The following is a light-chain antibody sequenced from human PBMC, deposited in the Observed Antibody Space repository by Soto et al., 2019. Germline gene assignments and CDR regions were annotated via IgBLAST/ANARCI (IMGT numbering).Light chain of an antibody. Sequence: SYELTQSPSVSVAPGQTARITCGGSNIRRQSVHWYQQKPGQAPVVVVYDDIDRPSGIPERFSGSTSGNTATLTISRVEAGDEADYYCQVWDSDSDHHVFGTGTKVT. V-gene: IGLV3-21*02. CDR2: DDI. CDR1: NIRRQS. CDR3: QVWDSDSDHHV. J-gene: IGLJ1*01.